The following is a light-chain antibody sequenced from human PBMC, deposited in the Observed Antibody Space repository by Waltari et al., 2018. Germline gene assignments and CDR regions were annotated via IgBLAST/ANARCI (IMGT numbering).Light chain of an antibody. CDR2: TND. Sequence: QSVLTQPPSASATPAQRVTISCSGSSFNIGRSYVYCYHQFPGTAPKHRIYTNDQLPSGVPDRFSGSKSGTSASLAISGLRSEDEADYYCAAWDDSLSGHVVFGGGTRLTVL. CDR1: SFNIGRSY. CDR3: AAWDDSLSGHVV. J-gene: IGLJ2*01. V-gene: IGLV1-47*02.